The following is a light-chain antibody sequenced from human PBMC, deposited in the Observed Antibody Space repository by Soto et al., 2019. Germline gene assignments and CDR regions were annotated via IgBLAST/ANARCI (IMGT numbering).Light chain of an antibody. Sequence: EIVLTQSPATLSSFPGDRVTLSCRASQSISSSYLAWYQQKPGQAPRLLIYDASNRATGIPARFSGSGSGTDFTLTISSLEPEDFAVYYCQQRSNWPPGVTFGQGTRLEIK. CDR3: QQRSNWPPGVT. V-gene: IGKV3-11*01. CDR1: QSISSSY. J-gene: IGKJ5*01. CDR2: DAS.